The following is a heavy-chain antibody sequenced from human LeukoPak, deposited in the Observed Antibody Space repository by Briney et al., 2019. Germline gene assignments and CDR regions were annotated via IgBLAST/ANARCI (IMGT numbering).Heavy chain of an antibody. Sequence: PSETLSLTCTVSSGSISSGGCYWSWIRHLPGKGLEWIGYIYSSGTTYYNPSLNGRVSISVDTSKNQFSLKLTSVTAADTAIYYCASRCGDYYNYFYYYMDVWGKGTTVTVSS. D-gene: IGHD4-17*01. CDR2: IYSSGTT. J-gene: IGHJ6*03. CDR1: SGSISSGGCY. CDR3: ASRCGDYYNYFYYYMDV. V-gene: IGHV4-31*03.